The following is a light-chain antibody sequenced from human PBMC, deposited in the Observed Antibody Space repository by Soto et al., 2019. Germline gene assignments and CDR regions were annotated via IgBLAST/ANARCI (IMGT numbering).Light chain of an antibody. V-gene: IGKV1-39*01. CDR3: QQSYSIPYT. CDR1: QTIRNF. CDR2: AAS. J-gene: IGKJ2*01. Sequence: DIQMTQSPSSLSASVGDRVSITCRANQTIRNFLQWYQQKPGKVPKFLIYAASSLVDGVPSRFSGSGSGADVTLTISSLQPEDFATYYCQQSYSIPYTFGQGTKLDIK.